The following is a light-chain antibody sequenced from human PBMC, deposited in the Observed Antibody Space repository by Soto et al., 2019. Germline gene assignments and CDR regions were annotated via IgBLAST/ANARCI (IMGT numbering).Light chain of an antibody. CDR1: QGISNY. CDR2: SAS. V-gene: IGKV1-27*01. CDR3: QNYNGAPWT. J-gene: IGKJ1*01. Sequence: DIQMNQSPSSLSASVGDRVTITCRASQGISNYLVWYQQKPGKIPKLLIYSASTLQSGVPSRFSGSGSGTDFTLTISSLQPEDVATYYCQNYNGAPWTFGQGTKVEIK.